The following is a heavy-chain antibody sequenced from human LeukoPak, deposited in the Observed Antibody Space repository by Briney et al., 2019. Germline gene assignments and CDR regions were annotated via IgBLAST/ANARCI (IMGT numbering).Heavy chain of an antibody. D-gene: IGHD1-20*01. V-gene: IGHV3-33*01. CDR1: GFTFSSYG. CDR2: LWSDGSNK. Sequence: PGGSLRLSCAASGFTFSSYGMHWVRQAPGKGLEWVAVLWSDGSNKYYAGSVKGRFTICIDNSKNTLYLQMNSLRAEDPAVFYCPRDNFTFDYWGAGDL. CDR3: PRDNFTFDY. J-gene: IGHJ4*02.